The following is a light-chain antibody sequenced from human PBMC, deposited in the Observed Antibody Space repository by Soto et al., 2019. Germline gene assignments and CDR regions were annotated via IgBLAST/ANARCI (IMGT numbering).Light chain of an antibody. V-gene: IGLV1-47*01. J-gene: IGLJ2*01. CDR1: SSNIGSNY. Sequence: QLVLTQPPSASGTPGQRVTISCSGSSSNIGSNYVYWYQQLPGTVPQLLIYRNNERPSGVPDLCSGSKSGASASLAISGLRSEDEADYYCAAWDDSLSGVVFGGGTKLTVL. CDR3: AAWDDSLSGVV. CDR2: RNN.